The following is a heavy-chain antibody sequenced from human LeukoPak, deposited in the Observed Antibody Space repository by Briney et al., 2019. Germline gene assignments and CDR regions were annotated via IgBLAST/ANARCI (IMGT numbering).Heavy chain of an antibody. CDR3: ARDSFAGYDSSGYSSYDY. CDR2: ISSYSTYI. D-gene: IGHD3-22*01. V-gene: IGHV3-21*01. CDR1: GFSFSDYS. J-gene: IGHJ4*02. Sequence: GGSLRLSCAASGFSFSDYSMNWVRQAPGKGLEWVSFISSYSTYIYYADSLKGRFTTSRDNAKNSLYLQMNSLRAEDTAVYYCARDSFAGYDSSGYSSYDYWGQGTLVTVSS.